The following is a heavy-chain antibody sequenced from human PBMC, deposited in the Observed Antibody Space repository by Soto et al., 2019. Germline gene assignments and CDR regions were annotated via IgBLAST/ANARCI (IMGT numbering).Heavy chain of an antibody. D-gene: IGHD5-12*01. V-gene: IGHV1-69*13. CDR1: VGTFSSYA. CDR3: ARLDIVATSYFDY. Sequence: SVKVSCKASVGTFSSYAISWVRQAPGQGLEWMGGIIPIFGTANYAQKFQGRVTITADESTSTAYMELSSLRSEDTAVYYCARLDIVATSYFDYWGQGTLVTVSS. J-gene: IGHJ4*02. CDR2: IIPIFGTA.